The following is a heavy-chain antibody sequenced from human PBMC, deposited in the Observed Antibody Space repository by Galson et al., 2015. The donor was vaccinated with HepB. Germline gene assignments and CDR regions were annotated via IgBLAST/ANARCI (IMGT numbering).Heavy chain of an antibody. CDR3: ARDGSSSWPDWYFDL. V-gene: IGHV1-2*02. CDR2: INPNSGGT. J-gene: IGHJ2*01. CDR1: GYTFTGYY. D-gene: IGHD6-13*01. Sequence: SVKVSCKASGYTFTGYYMHWVRQAPGQGLEWMGWINPNSGGTKYVQKFQGRVTMTRDTPISTAYMELSRLRYDDTAVYYCARDGSSSWPDWYFDLWGRGTLVTVSS.